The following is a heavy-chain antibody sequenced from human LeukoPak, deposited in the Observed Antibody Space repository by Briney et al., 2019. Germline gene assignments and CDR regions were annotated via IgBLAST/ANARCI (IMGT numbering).Heavy chain of an antibody. D-gene: IGHD6-13*01. V-gene: IGHV3-66*01. CDR1: GFSVSSNY. CDR3: ARDRSRKYYYYGMDV. Sequence: GGSLRLSCAASGFSVSSNYMSWVRQAPGKGLEWVSVIYSDGSTYYADSVKGRFTISRDNSKNTLYLQMNSLRAEDTPVYYCARDRSRKYYYYGMDVWGQGTTVTVSS. J-gene: IGHJ6*02. CDR2: IYSDGST.